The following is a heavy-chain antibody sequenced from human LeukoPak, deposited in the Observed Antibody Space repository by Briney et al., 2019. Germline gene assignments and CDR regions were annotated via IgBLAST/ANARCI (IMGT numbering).Heavy chain of an antibody. V-gene: IGHV4-34*01. CDR1: GGSFSGSY. Sequence: PSETLSLTCAVYGGSFSGSYWTWIRQPPGKGLDWIGEINHSGSTNYNPSLKSRVTISVDTSKNQFSLKLSSVTAAETAVYYCARHLTMVRGVISWFDPWGQGTLVTVSS. D-gene: IGHD3-10*01. CDR3: ARHLTMVRGVISWFDP. CDR2: INHSGST. J-gene: IGHJ5*02.